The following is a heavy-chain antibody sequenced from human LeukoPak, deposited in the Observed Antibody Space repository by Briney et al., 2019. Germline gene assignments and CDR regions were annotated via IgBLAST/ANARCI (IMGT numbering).Heavy chain of an antibody. V-gene: IGHV3-30*02. J-gene: IGHJ4*02. D-gene: IGHD3-22*01. CDR1: GSFFITYG. CDR3: GKHDSSSDY. CDR2: IRSDGSDK. Sequence: AGGPLSLSCPASGSFFITYGIHWARQPPARGLGWVAFIRSDGSDKSYAGSVMGRFTISRDNSKNTLYLQMNTLRAEDTAVYYCGKHDSSSDYWGQGTRVTVSS.